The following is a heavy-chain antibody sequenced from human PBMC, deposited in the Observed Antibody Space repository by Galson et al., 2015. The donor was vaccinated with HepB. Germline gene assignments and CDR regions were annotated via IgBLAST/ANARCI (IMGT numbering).Heavy chain of an antibody. J-gene: IGHJ4*02. CDR3: AKGGNRRAAGSFDY. V-gene: IGHV3-23*01. Sequence: SLRLSCAGSAFTFSSYAVSWVRQAPGKGLEWVSSISGSGGSTHYAESVKGRFTISRDNSKNTLYLQMNSLRVEDTAVYYCAKGGNRRAAGSFDYWGQGTLVTVSS. D-gene: IGHD6-13*01. CDR1: AFTFSSYA. CDR2: ISGSGGST.